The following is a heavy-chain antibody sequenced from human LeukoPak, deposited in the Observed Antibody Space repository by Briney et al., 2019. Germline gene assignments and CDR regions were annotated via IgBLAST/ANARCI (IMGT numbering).Heavy chain of an antibody. D-gene: IGHD5-24*01. CDR1: GDSISSYY. CDR2: IYYSGST. J-gene: IGHJ3*01. CDR3: ARALDGYRYGFDF. Sequence: SETLSLTCTVSGDSISSYYWSWIRQPPRKGLEWIGYIYYSGSTNYNPSLKSRVTISVDTSKNQFSLKLSSVTAADTAVYYCARALDGYRYGFDFWGQGAMVTVSS. V-gene: IGHV4-59*01.